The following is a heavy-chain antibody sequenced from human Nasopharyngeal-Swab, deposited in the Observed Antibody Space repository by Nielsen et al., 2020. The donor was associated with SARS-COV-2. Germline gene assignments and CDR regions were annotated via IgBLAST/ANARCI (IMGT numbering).Heavy chain of an antibody. D-gene: IGHD5-12*01. CDR2: INHSGST. CDR1: GGSFRGYY. J-gene: IGHJ2*01. CDR3: ARGRKIVAARWYFDL. Sequence: SETLSLTCAVQGGSFRGYYWSWTAQPPGKGLEWMGEINHSGSTNYNPSLKSRVTISVDTSKNQFSLKLSSVTAADTAVYYCARGRKIVAARWYFDLWGRGTLVTVSS. V-gene: IGHV4-34*01.